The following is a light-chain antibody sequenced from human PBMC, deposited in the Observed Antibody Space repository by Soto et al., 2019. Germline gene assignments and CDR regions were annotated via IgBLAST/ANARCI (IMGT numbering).Light chain of an antibody. CDR1: SGDVGSYNL. Sequence: QSALTQPASVSGSPGQSITIPCTGTSGDVGSYNLVSWYQQHPGKAPKLLIYEVTERPSGVSNRFSGSKSGNTASLTISGLQPDDEADYYCCSYAGNSDVFGTGTKVTVL. CDR2: EVT. CDR3: CSYAGNSDV. J-gene: IGLJ1*01. V-gene: IGLV2-23*02.